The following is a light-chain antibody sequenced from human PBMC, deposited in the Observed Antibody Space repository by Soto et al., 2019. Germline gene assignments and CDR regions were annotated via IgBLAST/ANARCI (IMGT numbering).Light chain of an antibody. V-gene: IGKV1-5*03. CDR3: QQYKSNPWT. Sequence: IRMTQSPSTQSASVGDRVTIACRASQSIGNWLAWYQQKPGRAPKFLMSEASDLESGVPSRFSGSGSGTEFTLTISGLQPDDVATYYCQQYKSNPWTFGQGTKVEIK. CDR2: EAS. CDR1: QSIGNW. J-gene: IGKJ1*01.